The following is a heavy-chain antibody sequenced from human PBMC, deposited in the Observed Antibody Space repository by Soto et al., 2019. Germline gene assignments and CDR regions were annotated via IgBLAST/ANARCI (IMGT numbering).Heavy chain of an antibody. J-gene: IGHJ4*02. V-gene: IGHV3-30*18. D-gene: IGHD1-26*01. Sequence: TGGSLRLSCVASGFTFRDYGMHWVRQAPGKGLEWVAGISHYGLKEHYADSVKGRFTISRDNSKKTAYLQLNSLRGDDTAVYYCAKDWVGGSNKYYFEYWGQGTLVTVSS. CDR3: AKDWVGGSNKYYFEY. CDR2: ISHYGLKE. CDR1: GFTFRDYG.